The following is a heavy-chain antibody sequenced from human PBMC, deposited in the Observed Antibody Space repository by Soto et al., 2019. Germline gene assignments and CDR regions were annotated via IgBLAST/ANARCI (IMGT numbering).Heavy chain of an antibody. J-gene: IGHJ4*02. Sequence: SETLSLTCTVSGGSVTNSSYYWGWIRQSPGKGLEWIGSGYYRGRSYSKSSVKSRVTISVDTSKNRFSLSLSSVTASDTAVYFCVSQRTTVPTQAYFDYWGPGALVTVSS. D-gene: IGHD4-17*01. CDR3: VSQRTTVPTQAYFDY. CDR2: GYYRGRS. V-gene: IGHV4-39*01. CDR1: GGSVTNSSYY.